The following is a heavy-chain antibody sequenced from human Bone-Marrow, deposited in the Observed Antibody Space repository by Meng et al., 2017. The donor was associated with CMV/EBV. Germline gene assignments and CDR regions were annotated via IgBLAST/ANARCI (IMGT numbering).Heavy chain of an antibody. CDR1: GGTFSSYA. CDR2: IIPIFGTA. J-gene: IGHJ6*02. Sequence: SVKVSCKASGGTFSSYAISWVRQAPGQGLEWMGGIIPIFGTANDAQKFQGRVTITTDESTSTAYMELSSLRSEDTAGYYCARADFWSGYLLNMDVWGQGTTVTVSS. D-gene: IGHD3-3*01. V-gene: IGHV1-69*05. CDR3: ARADFWSGYLLNMDV.